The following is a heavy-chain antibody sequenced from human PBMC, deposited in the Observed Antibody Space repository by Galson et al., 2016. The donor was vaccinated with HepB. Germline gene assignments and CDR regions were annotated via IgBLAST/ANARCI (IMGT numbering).Heavy chain of an antibody. D-gene: IGHD4-23*01. Sequence: LRLSCAASGFTFDDYTMHWVRQAPGKGLEWVSLVSWDATTIYYADSVKGRSTISRDNSKNSLYLQMNRLTSEDTALYYCARETTIWGNGFQYWGQGTLVTVSS. CDR1: GFTFDDYT. J-gene: IGHJ4*02. CDR2: VSWDATTI. V-gene: IGHV3-43*01. CDR3: ARETTIWGNGFQY.